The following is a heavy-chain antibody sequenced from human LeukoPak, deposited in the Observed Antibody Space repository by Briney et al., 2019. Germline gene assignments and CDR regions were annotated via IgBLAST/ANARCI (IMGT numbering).Heavy chain of an antibody. CDR2: IYYSGST. CDR3: ARDTSGNSEGYYFDY. J-gene: IGHJ4*02. D-gene: IGHD4-23*01. Sequence: SETLSLTCTVSGGSISSGGYYWSWIRQHPGKGLEWIGYIYYSGSTYYNPSLKSRVTISVDTSKNQFSLKPSSVTAADTAVYYCARDTSGNSEGYYFDYWGQGTLVTVSS. V-gene: IGHV4-31*03. CDR1: GGSISSGGYY.